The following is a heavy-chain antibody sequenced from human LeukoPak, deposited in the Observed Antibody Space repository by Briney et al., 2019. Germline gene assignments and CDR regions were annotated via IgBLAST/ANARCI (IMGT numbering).Heavy chain of an antibody. Sequence: KPSETLSLTCAVYGGSFSGYYWSWIRQPPGKGLEWIGEINHSGSTNYNPSLKSRVTISVDTSKNQFSLKLSSVTAADTAVYYCARGPRIAARFDYYYYMDVWGKGTTVTVSS. J-gene: IGHJ6*03. CDR2: INHSGST. CDR3: ARGPRIAARFDYYYYMDV. D-gene: IGHD6-6*01. V-gene: IGHV4-34*01. CDR1: GGSFSGYY.